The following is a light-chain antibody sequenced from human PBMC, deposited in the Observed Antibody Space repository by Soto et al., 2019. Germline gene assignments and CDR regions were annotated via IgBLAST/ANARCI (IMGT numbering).Light chain of an antibody. V-gene: IGKV3-20*01. CDR2: GAS. CDR1: QTVSNNY. J-gene: IGKJ1*01. CDR3: QQYGSSRT. Sequence: EIVLTQSPGTPSLSPGERATLSCRASQTVSNNYLAWYQQKPGQAPRLFIYGASTRATGIPDRFSGSGSGTDFTLTISRLEPEDFAVYYCQQYGSSRTFGQGTKVDIK.